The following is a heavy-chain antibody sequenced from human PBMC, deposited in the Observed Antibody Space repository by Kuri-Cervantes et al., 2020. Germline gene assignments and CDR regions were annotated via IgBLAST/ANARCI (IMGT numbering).Heavy chain of an antibody. D-gene: IGHD6-6*01. J-gene: IGHJ4*02. CDR3: ARHESIAAPLDY. V-gene: IGHV4-39*01. CDR2: IYYSGST. CDR1: GFTFSDYY. Sequence: ESLKISCAASGFTFSDYYMSWIRQPPGKGLEWIGSIYYSGSTYYNPSLKSRVTISVDTSKNQFSLKLSSVTAADTAVYYCARHESIAAPLDYWGQGTLVTVSS.